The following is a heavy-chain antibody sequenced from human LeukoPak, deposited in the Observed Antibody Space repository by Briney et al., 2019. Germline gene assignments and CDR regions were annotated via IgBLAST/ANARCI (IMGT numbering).Heavy chain of an antibody. D-gene: IGHD2-8*01. CDR2: ISSSGSTI. CDR3: ANVFRCKFCPVDY. V-gene: IGHV3-11*01. Sequence: GGSLRLSCAASGFTFSDYYMSWIRQAPGKGLEWVSYISSSGSTIYYADSVKGRFTISRDNAKNYLYLQMNSLRAEDTAVYYCANVFRCKFCPVDYWGQGTLVTVSS. J-gene: IGHJ4*02. CDR1: GFTFSDYY.